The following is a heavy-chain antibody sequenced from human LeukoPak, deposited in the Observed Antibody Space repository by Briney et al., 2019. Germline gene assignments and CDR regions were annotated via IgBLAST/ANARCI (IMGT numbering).Heavy chain of an antibody. V-gene: IGHV3-43*01. Sequence: GGSLRLSCAASGFTFDDYTMHWVRQAPGKGLEWVSLISWDGGSTYYADSVKGRFTISRDNSKNSLYLQMNSLRTEDTALYYCAKDAAKGYYYYYYGMDVWGQGTTVTVSS. J-gene: IGHJ6*02. CDR1: GFTFDDYT. CDR3: AKDAAKGYYYYYYGMDV. CDR2: ISWDGGST.